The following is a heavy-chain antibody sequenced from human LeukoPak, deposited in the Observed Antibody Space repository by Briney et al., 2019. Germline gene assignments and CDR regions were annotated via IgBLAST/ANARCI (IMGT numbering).Heavy chain of an antibody. CDR2: INHSGST. Sequence: SETLSLTCAVYGGSFSGYYWSWIRQPPGKGLEWIGEINHSGSTNYNPSLKSRVTISVDTSKNQFSLKLSSVTAADTAVYYCARGRGITGTFNQSRTKPQRPPYNWFDPWGQGTLVTVSS. J-gene: IGHJ5*02. CDR3: ARGRGITGTFNQSRTKPQRPPYNWFDP. V-gene: IGHV4-34*01. CDR1: GGSFSGYY. D-gene: IGHD1-7*01.